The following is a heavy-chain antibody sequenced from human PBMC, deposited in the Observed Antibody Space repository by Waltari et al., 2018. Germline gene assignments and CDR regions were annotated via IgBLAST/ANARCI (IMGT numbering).Heavy chain of an antibody. D-gene: IGHD1-26*01. V-gene: IGHV3-33*01. CDR1: GFSFTNYG. Sequence: QEKLVESGGGVVQSGRSLRLSCAASGFSFTNYGMHWVRQAPGKGLEGGAGIWYDGRKKYYADSVKGRFDISRDNSKNTLYLQMDSLRAEDTAVYFCARDQYGESFYYAMNVWGQGTAVTVSS. CDR3: ARDQYGESFYYAMNV. J-gene: IGHJ6*02. CDR2: IWYDGRKK.